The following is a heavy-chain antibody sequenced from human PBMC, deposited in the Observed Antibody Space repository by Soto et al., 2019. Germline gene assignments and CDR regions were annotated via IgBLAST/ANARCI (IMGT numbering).Heavy chain of an antibody. D-gene: IGHD5-18*01. V-gene: IGHV5-51*01. CDR1: GFSFTSYW. Sequence: PGESLKISCQGSGFSFTSYWIGWVRQMPGKGLEWMGIIYPGDSNTRYSPSFQGQVTISADKSIRTAYLQWSSLKASDTAMYYCARTYSYGYDFDYWGQGTLVTVSS. CDR2: IYPGDSNT. CDR3: ARTYSYGYDFDY. J-gene: IGHJ4*02.